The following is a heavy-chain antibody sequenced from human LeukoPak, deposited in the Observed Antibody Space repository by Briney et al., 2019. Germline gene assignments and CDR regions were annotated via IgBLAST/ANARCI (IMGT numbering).Heavy chain of an antibody. V-gene: IGHV3-48*03. J-gene: IGHJ3*02. CDR3: AHVKARSGSTFDI. D-gene: IGHD3-10*01. CDR2: ISSSGSTV. Sequence: GGSLRLSCAASGFTFSSYEMNWVRQARGKGLEWVSYISSSGSTVYYADSVKGRFTVSRDNAKNSLYLQMNSLRDEDTAVYYCAHVKARSGSTFDIWGQGTMVTVSS. CDR1: GFTFSSYE.